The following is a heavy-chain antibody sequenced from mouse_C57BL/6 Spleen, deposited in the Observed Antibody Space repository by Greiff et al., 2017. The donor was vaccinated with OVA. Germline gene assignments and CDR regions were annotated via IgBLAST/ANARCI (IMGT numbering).Heavy chain of an antibody. D-gene: IGHD2-4*01. J-gene: IGHJ2*01. CDR2: IYPSDSET. CDR3: AISTMITFYYFDY. V-gene: IGHV1-61*01. CDR1: GYTFTSYW. Sequence: QVQLQQPGAELVRPGSSVKLSCKASGYTFTSYWMDWVKQRPGQGLEWIGNIYPSDSETHYNQKFKDKATLTVDKSSSTAYMQLSSLTSEDSAVYYCAISTMITFYYFDYWGQGTTLTVSS.